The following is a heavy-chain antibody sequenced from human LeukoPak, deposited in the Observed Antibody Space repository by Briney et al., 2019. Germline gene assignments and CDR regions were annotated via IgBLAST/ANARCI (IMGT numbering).Heavy chain of an antibody. D-gene: IGHD2-2*01. CDR3: ASGERRYCSSTSCYPIRYWYFDL. Sequence: GSSVTVSCKACGGTFSSYSISWVRQAPGQGLEWMGGIIPIFGTANYAQHFQGRVTLTADESTRTAYLELSSMRSEDTAVYYCASGERRYCSSTSCYPIRYWYFDLWGRGTLVTVSS. V-gene: IGHV1-69*01. CDR1: GGTFSSYS. J-gene: IGHJ2*01. CDR2: IIPIFGTA.